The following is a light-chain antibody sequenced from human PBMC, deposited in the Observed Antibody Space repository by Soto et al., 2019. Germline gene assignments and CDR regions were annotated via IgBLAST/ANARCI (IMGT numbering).Light chain of an antibody. J-gene: IGKJ2*01. Sequence: DIQVTQSPSYLSASVGDRVIITSRASQTMRVDMNWYQQKPGKAPNLLIYAASSLRSGVPSRFSGSGSGTEFTLTISRLQPEDFATYFCQQSYNTPYTFGQGTKL. CDR3: QQSYNTPYT. V-gene: IGKV1-39*01. CDR1: QTMRVD. CDR2: AAS.